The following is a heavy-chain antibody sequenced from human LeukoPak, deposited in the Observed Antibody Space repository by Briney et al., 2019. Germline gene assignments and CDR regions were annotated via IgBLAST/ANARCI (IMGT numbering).Heavy chain of an antibody. D-gene: IGHD5-12*01. V-gene: IGHV4-59*01. CDR1: GGPISSYY. J-gene: IGHJ4*02. CDR3: AREGLPYYFDY. CDR2: IYYSGST. Sequence: SETLSLTCTVSGGPISSYYWSWIRQPPGKGLEWIGYIYYSGSTNYNPSLKSRVTISVDTSKNQFSLKLSSVTAADTAVYYCAREGLPYYFDYWGQGTLVTVSS.